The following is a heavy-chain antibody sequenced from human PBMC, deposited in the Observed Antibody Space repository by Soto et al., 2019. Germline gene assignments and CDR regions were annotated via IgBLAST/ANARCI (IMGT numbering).Heavy chain of an antibody. V-gene: IGHV3-9*01. CDR1: GFTFDDYA. Sequence: GGSLRLSCAASGFTFDDYAMHWVRQAPGKGLEWVSGISWNSGSIGYADSVKGRFTISRDNAKNSLYLQMNSLRAEDTALYYCAKTQMTTVTTEGEFDYWGQGTLVTVSS. J-gene: IGHJ4*02. CDR3: AKTQMTTVTTEGEFDY. D-gene: IGHD4-17*01. CDR2: ISWNSGSI.